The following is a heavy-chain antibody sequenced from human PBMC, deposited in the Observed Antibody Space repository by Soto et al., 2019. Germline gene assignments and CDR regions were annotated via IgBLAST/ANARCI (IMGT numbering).Heavy chain of an antibody. V-gene: IGHV3-23*01. J-gene: IGHJ4*02. D-gene: IGHD6-19*01. CDR3: AKDLQFSGWLSAQAFDY. CDR1: GFTFSSHA. Sequence: EVPLLESGGGVVQPGGSLRLSCAGSGFTFSSHAMSWVRQAPGKGLECVSSITGSGDSTYYADSVKGRFTISRDKAKSTLYLHMNSLRAEATAVYYCAKDLQFSGWLSAQAFDYWGQGTQVTVSS. CDR2: ITGSGDST.